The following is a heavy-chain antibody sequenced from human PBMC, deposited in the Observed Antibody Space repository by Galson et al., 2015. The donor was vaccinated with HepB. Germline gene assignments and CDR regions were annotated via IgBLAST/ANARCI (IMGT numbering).Heavy chain of an antibody. V-gene: IGHV3-33*08. CDR2: IWYDGSNK. Sequence: SLRLSCAASGFTFSSYGMHWVRQAPGKGLEWVAVIWYDGSNKYYADSVKGRFTISRDNSKNTLYLQMNSLRAEDTAVYYCARDRYYYDSSGYIPLDYWGQGTLVTVSS. D-gene: IGHD3-22*01. CDR1: GFTFSSYG. CDR3: ARDRYYYDSSGYIPLDY. J-gene: IGHJ4*02.